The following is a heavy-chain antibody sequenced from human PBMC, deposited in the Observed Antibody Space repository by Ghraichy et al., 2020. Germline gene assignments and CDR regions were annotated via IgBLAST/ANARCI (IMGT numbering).Heavy chain of an antibody. D-gene: IGHD2-2*01. Sequence: GGSLRLSCAASGFTFSSYSMNWVRQAPGKGLDWVSSISSSSTYIYYADSVKGRFTISRDNAKNSLYLQMNSLRADDTAVYYCARDLYCSSTSCYAYYYYGMDVWGQGTTVTVSS. CDR2: ISSSSTYI. J-gene: IGHJ6*02. CDR1: GFTFSSYS. V-gene: IGHV3-21*01. CDR3: ARDLYCSSTSCYAYYYYGMDV.